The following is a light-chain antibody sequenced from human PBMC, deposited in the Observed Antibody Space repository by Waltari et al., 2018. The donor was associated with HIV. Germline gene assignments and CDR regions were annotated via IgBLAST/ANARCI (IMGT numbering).Light chain of an antibody. J-gene: IGLJ2*01. Sequence: FMLTQPHSVSESPGKTVTISCTRSSGSIADSFVQWYQQRPGSSPTTGIYEHDHRPSGVPDRFSGSIDSSSNSASLIISGLKTEDEAEYSCQSFDRHTEVVFGGGTKLTVL. CDR3: QSFDRHTEVV. CDR2: EHD. CDR1: SGSIADSF. V-gene: IGLV6-57*01.